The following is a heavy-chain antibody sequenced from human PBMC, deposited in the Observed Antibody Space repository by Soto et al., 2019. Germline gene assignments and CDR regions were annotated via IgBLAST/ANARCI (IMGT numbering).Heavy chain of an antibody. V-gene: IGHV3-74*01. CDR1: GFTFSTYW. CDR3: ARETSSWSLDY. D-gene: IGHD6-13*01. Sequence: GSLRLSCAASGFTFSTYWMHWVRQAPGKGLVWVSRSNSDGRSTDHADSVKGRFTISRDNAKNTLYLQMNSLRVEDTAVYYCARETSSWSLDYWGQGMLVTVSS. CDR2: SNSDGRST. J-gene: IGHJ4*02.